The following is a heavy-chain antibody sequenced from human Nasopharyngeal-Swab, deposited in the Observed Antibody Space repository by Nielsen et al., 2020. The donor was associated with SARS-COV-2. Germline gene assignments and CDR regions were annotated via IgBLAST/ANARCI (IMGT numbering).Heavy chain of an antibody. J-gene: IGHJ4*02. Sequence: ARQAPGQRLEWMGWINAGNGNTKYSQKFQGRVTITRDTSASTAYMELSSLRSEDTAVYYCARADGDYVHDYWGQGTLVTVSS. CDR3: ARADGDYVHDY. CDR2: INAGNGNT. V-gene: IGHV1-3*01. D-gene: IGHD4-17*01.